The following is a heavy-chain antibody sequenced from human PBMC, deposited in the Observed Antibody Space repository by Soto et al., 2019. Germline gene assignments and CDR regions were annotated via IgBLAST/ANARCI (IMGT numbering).Heavy chain of an antibody. J-gene: IGHJ4*02. CDR2: ISSYNGYT. CDR3: ARVLQWSPPDY. Sequence: QVQLVQSGAEVKKPGASVNISCKASGYTFNGYAISWVRQAPGQGLEWMGWISSYNGYTSYAQNFQGRVTMTTDTSTNTAYMEMRSLGSDDTAVYYCARVLQWSPPDYWGQGSLVTVSS. V-gene: IGHV1-18*01. CDR1: GYTFNGYA. D-gene: IGHD6-19*01.